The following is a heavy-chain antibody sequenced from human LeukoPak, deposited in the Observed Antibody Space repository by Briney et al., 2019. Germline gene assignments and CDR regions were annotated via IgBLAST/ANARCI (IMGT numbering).Heavy chain of an antibody. D-gene: IGHD1-26*01. CDR3: AKDVGKWESLHFFDY. V-gene: IGHV3-23*01. CDR1: GLTLSTNA. CDR2: ISGSGAST. Sequence: GGSLRLSCLTSGLTLSTNAMSWVRQAPGEGLEWISGISGSGASTYYADSVKGRFTISRDDSRNTLYLQMNSLRGDDTAVYYCAKDVGKWESLHFFDYWGQGTLVTVSS. J-gene: IGHJ4*02.